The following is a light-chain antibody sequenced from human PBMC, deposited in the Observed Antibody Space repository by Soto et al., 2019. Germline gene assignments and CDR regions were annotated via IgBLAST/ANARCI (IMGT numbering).Light chain of an antibody. CDR2: VAY. J-gene: IGKJ4*01. CDR3: QQSFRLPRT. Sequence: IQMTHSPSSLSASVGDRVTITCRASQPIYIYANWYQQNPGTAPKLLTYVAYSLQSVVPSRVSGSGSGTDFPLTISRVPPEDVATYYCQQSFRLPRTFGGGTKLEIK. CDR1: QPIYIY. V-gene: IGKV1-39*01.